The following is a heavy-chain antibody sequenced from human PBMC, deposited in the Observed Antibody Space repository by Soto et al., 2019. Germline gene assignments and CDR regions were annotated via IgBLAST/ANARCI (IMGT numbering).Heavy chain of an antibody. CDR1: GGSVRSGSHY. CDR2: IYYTGST. V-gene: IGHV4-61*01. J-gene: IGHJ6*02. CDR3: ARDRYSSGWSYGMDV. Sequence: PSETLSLTCTVSGGSVRSGSHYWGWIRQPPGKGLEWIGYIYYTGSTSYNPSLKSRVTISVDTSKNQFSLKLSSVTAADTAVYYCARDRYSSGWSYGMDVWGQGTTVTVSS. D-gene: IGHD6-19*01.